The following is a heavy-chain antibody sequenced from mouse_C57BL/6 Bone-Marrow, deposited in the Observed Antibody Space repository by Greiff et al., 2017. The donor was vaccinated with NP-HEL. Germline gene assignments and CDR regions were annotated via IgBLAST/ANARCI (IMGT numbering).Heavy chain of an antibody. CDR1: GFTFSDFY. Sequence: EVKLVESGGGLVQSGRSLRLSCATSGFTFSDFYMEWVRHAPGKGLEWIAASSNKANDYTTEYSASVKGRFIVSRDTSQSILYLQMNALRAEDTAIYYCARDGGYGSSYWYFDVWGTGTTVTVSS. V-gene: IGHV7-1*01. D-gene: IGHD1-1*01. CDR2: SSNKANDYTT. CDR3: ARDGGYGSSYWYFDV. J-gene: IGHJ1*03.